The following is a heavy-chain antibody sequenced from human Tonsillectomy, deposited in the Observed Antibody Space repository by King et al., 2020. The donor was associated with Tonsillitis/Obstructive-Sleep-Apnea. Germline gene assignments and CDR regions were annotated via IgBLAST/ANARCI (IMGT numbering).Heavy chain of an antibody. Sequence: VQLVESGGGLVQPGGSLRLSCAASGFTFSSYAMSWVRQAPGKGLEWVSAISGSGGSSYDADSVKGRFTIYRDNSKNTLFVQMNKLRAEDTAVYYCATSRDAGYPIPRNDYWGQGALVTVSS. V-gene: IGHV3-23*04. J-gene: IGHJ4*02. CDR3: ATSRDAGYPIPRNDY. CDR1: GFTFSSYA. CDR2: ISGSGGSS. D-gene: IGHD5-12*01.